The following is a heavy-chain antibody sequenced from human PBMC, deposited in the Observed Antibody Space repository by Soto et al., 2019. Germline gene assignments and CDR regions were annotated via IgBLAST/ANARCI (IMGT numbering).Heavy chain of an antibody. Sequence: PSETLSLTCTVSGAFNNIYYWSWIRQPPGKGLEWIGFSYFSGSTNYNPSLKSRVTISVDTSMSQFSLKLNSVTAADTAVYYCASHFPPLHSGSYCFDSWGHGILVTVSS. V-gene: IGHV4-59*08. CDR2: SYFSGST. J-gene: IGHJ4*01. D-gene: IGHD3-10*01. CDR3: ASHFPPLHSGSYCFDS. CDR1: GAFNNIYY.